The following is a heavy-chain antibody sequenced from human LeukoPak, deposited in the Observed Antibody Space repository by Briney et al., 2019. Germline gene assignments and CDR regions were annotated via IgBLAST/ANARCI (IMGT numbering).Heavy chain of an antibody. Sequence: GGSLGLSCAASGFTFSSYAMSWVRQAPGKGLEWVSAISGSGGSTYYADSVKGRFTISRDNSKNTLYLQMNSLRAEGTAVYYCAKDQYSSGWQSWFDPWGQGTLVTVSS. D-gene: IGHD6-19*01. CDR2: ISGSGGST. J-gene: IGHJ5*02. CDR3: AKDQYSSGWQSWFDP. V-gene: IGHV3-23*01. CDR1: GFTFSSYA.